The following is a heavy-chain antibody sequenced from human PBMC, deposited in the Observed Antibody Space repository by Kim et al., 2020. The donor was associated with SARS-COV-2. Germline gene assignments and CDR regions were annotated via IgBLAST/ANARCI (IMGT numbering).Heavy chain of an antibody. V-gene: IGHV4-39*01. D-gene: IGHD4-17*01. CDR1: GGSISSSSYY. CDR2: IYYSGST. Sequence: SETLSLTCTVSGGSISSSSYYWGWIRQPPGKGLEWIGSIYYSGSTYYNPSLKSRVTISVDTSKNQFSLKLSSVTAADTAVYYCATRIYGDYFDYWGQGTLVTVSS. J-gene: IGHJ4*02. CDR3: ATRIYGDYFDY.